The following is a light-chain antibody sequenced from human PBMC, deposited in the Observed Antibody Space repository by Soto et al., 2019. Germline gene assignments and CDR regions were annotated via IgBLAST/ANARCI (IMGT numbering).Light chain of an antibody. V-gene: IGLV1-44*01. CDR2: SNN. J-gene: IGLJ1*01. CDR1: TSNIGSNT. CDR3: AAWDDSLNAHNYV. Sequence: QSVLIQPPWASGSLGQRATISCSGTTSNIGSNTVNWYQQLPGTAPKLLIYSNNQRPSGVPDRFSGSKSGASASLAISGLQSEDEADYYCAAWDDSLNAHNYVFGTGT.